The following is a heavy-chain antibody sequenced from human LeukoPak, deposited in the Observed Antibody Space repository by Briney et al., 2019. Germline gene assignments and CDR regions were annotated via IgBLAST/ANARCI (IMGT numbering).Heavy chain of an antibody. Sequence: SETLSLTCTVSGGSISSYYWSWIRQPPGKGLEWIGYIYYSGSTNYNPSLKSRVTISVDTSKNQFSLKLSSVTAADTAVYYCASRPRGTAMVTWFDPWGQGTLVTVSS. V-gene: IGHV4-59*08. CDR2: IYYSGST. D-gene: IGHD5-18*01. CDR1: GGSISSYY. J-gene: IGHJ5*02. CDR3: ASRPRGTAMVTWFDP.